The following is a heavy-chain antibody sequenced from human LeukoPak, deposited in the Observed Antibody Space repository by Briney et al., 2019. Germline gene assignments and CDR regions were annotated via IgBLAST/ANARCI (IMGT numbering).Heavy chain of an antibody. CDR2: ISGSGDNT. CDR1: GFTFSNYG. D-gene: IGHD2-8*02. Sequence: PGGSLGLSCAASGFTFSNYGMSWVRQAPGKGLEWVSAISGSGDNTYYADSVKGRFTVSRDNSKNTLYVQMKSLRAEDTAVYYCAKDFYWAFDYWGQGTLVTVSS. J-gene: IGHJ4*02. V-gene: IGHV3-23*01. CDR3: AKDFYWAFDY.